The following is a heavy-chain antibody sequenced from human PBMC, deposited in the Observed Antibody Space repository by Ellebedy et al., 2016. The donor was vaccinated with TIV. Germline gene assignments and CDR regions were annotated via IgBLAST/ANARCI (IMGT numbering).Heavy chain of an antibody. J-gene: IGHJ5*02. CDR3: ATLSMGYCSGGSCYSGWFDP. V-gene: IGHV1-2*04. CDR2: INPNSGGT. CDR1: GYTFTSYY. Sequence: ASVKVSCXASGYTFTSYYMHWVRQAPGQGLEWMGWINPNSGGTNYAQKFQGWVTMTRDTSISTAYMELSRLRSDDTAVYYCATLSMGYCSGGSCYSGWFDPWGQGTLVTVSS. D-gene: IGHD2-15*01.